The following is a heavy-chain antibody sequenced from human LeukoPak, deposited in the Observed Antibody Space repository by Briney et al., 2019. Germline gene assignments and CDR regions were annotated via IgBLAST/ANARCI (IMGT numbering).Heavy chain of an antibody. V-gene: IGHV1-2*02. CDR1: GYTFTGYY. Sequence: GASVKVSCKASGYTFTGYYMHWVRQAPGQGLEWMGWINPNSGGTNYAQKLQGRVTMTRDTSISTAYMELSRLRSDDTAVYYCARGRPEMATTHPVDFWGQGTLVTVSS. J-gene: IGHJ4*02. D-gene: IGHD5-24*01. CDR2: INPNSGGT. CDR3: ARGRPEMATTHPVDF.